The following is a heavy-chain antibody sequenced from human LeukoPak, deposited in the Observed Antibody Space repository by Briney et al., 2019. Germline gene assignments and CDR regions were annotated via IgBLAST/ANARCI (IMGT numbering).Heavy chain of an antibody. CDR3: ARTQSQSGSYRYYFGY. J-gene: IGHJ4*02. D-gene: IGHD1-26*01. CDR2: IYYISNT. CDR1: GASVGSAGYH. V-gene: IGHV4-61*08. Sequence: SETLSLTCTVSGASVGSAGYHWSWIRQPPGGGREWIGYIYYISNTNYNPSLKSRVTMSVDPSKNQFSLKLNSATAADTAVYYCARTQSQSGSYRYYFGYWGQGTLVTVSS.